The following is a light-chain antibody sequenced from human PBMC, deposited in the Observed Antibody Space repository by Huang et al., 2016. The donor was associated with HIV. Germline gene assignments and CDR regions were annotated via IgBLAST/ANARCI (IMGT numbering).Light chain of an antibody. CDR1: QSINTY. CDR2: AAS. CDR3: QQTYTGVT. J-gene: IGKJ1*01. V-gene: IGKV1-39*01. Sequence: DIQMTQSPSSLSASVGDRVTITCRSSQSINTYLNWFQQKPGKAPKVLISAASTLQSGVPSRCSGGGSGTQFTLTITSLQPEDFATYYCQQTYTGVTFGQGTKVEIK.